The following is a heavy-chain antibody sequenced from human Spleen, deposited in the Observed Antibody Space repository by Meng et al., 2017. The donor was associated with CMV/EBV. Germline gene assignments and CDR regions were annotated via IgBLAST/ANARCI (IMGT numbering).Heavy chain of an antibody. CDR3: ARRYCSSTSCYRTLDY. CDR2: TRNKAYSYTT. V-gene: IGHV3-72*01. J-gene: IGHJ4*02. Sequence: GGSLRLSCAASGFTFSDHYMDWVRQAQGKGLEWVGRTRNKAYSYTTEYAASVKGRFTISIDDSKNSLYLKMNSLRAEDTAVYYCARRYCSSTSCYRTLDYWGQGTLVTVSS. CDR1: GFTFSDHY. D-gene: IGHD2-2*02.